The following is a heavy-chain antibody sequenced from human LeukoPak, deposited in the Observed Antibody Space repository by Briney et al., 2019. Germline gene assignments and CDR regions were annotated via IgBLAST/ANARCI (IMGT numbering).Heavy chain of an antibody. V-gene: IGHV1-69*13. Sequence: SVKVSCKASGGTFSSYAISWVRQAPGQGLEWMGGIIPIFGTANYAQKFQGRITITADESTSTAYMELSSLRSENTAVYYCARDCGGDCYSGYWGQGTLVTVPS. CDR2: IIPIFGTA. D-gene: IGHD2-21*02. J-gene: IGHJ4*02. CDR1: GGTFSSYA. CDR3: ARDCGGDCYSGY.